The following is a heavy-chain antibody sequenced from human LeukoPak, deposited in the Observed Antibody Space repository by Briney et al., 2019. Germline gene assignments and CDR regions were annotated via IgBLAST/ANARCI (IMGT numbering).Heavy chain of an antibody. V-gene: IGHV4-59*12. CDR1: GGSISSYY. CDR2: IYYSGST. Sequence: SETLSLTCTVSGGSISSYYWSWIRQPPGKGLEWIGYIYYSGSTNYNPSLKSRVTTSVDTSKNQFSLKLSSVTAADTAVYYCARDRMRYSYGNTLFDYWGQGTLVTVSS. CDR3: ARDRMRYSYGNTLFDY. D-gene: IGHD5-18*01. J-gene: IGHJ4*02.